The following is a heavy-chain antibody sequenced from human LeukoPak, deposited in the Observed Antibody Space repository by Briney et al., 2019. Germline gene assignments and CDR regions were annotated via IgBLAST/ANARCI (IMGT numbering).Heavy chain of an antibody. CDR1: GGSISSYY. J-gene: IGHJ6*03. CDR3: ARRTAQTYYYYYYYMDV. CDR2: IYYSGST. D-gene: IGHD1-1*01. V-gene: IGHV4-59*01. Sequence: SETLSLTCTVSGGSISSYYWSWIRQPPGKGLEWIGYIYYSGSTNYNPSLKSRVTISVDTSKNQFSLKLSSVTAADTAVYYCARRTAQTYYYYYYYMDVWGKGTTVTVSS.